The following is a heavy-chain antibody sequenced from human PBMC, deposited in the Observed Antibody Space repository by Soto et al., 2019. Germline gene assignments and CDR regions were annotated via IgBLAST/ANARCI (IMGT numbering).Heavy chain of an antibody. CDR2: IATSGGST. Sequence: PGGSLRLSCAASGFTFSSYAMNWVRQAPGKGLEWVSTIATSGGSTYYADSVKGRFIISRDNSKNTLYLQMNSPRAEDTAVYYCARENNVLPGGYFDYWGQGTLVTVSS. CDR3: ARENNVLPGGYFDY. J-gene: IGHJ4*02. V-gene: IGHV3-23*01. CDR1: GFTFSSYA. D-gene: IGHD3-10*01.